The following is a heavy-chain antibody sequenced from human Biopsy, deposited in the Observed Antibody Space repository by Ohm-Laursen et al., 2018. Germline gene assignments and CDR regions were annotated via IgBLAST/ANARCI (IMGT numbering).Heavy chain of an antibody. J-gene: IGHJ4*02. V-gene: IGHV4-34*01. Sequence: GTLSLTWAVYGDTFSGYYWSWIRQPPGKGLEWIGEINHSGSTNYNPSLKSRVTVSVDTSKNQFSLRLNSVTAADMALYFCARGGPNFGSGFFVIPVYYFDSWGQGTLVTVSS. CDR2: INHSGST. CDR1: GDTFSGYY. CDR3: ARGGPNFGSGFFVIPVYYFDS. D-gene: IGHD3-10*01.